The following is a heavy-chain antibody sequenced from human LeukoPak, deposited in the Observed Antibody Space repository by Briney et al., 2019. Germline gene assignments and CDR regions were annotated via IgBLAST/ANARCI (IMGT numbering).Heavy chain of an antibody. D-gene: IGHD4-17*01. CDR1: GFTFSSYA. CDR2: ISSNGGST. J-gene: IGHJ4*02. Sequence: PGGSLRLSCAASGFTFSSYAMHWVRQAPGKGLEYVSAISSNGGSTYYANSVKGRFTISRDNSKNTLYLQMGSLRAEDMAVYYCARGATTVTTAYGYWGQGTLVTVSS. V-gene: IGHV3-64*01. CDR3: ARGATTVTTAYGY.